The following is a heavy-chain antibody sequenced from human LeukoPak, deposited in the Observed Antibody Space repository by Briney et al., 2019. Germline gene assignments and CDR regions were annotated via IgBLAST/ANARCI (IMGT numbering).Heavy chain of an antibody. D-gene: IGHD1/OR15-1a*01. V-gene: IGHV3-74*01. J-gene: IGHJ4*02. CDR2: INSDGSST. CDR1: GFTFSSYW. Sequence: PGGSLRLSCAASGFTFSSYWMHWVRQAPGKGLVWVSRINSDGSSTSYADSVKGRSTISRDNAKNTLYLQMNSLRAEDTAVYYCAREGGTVYYFDYWGQGTLVTVSS. CDR3: AREGGTVYYFDY.